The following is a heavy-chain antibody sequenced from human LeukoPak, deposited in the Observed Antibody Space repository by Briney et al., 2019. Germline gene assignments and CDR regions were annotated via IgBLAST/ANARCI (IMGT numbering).Heavy chain of an antibody. Sequence: SETLSLTCTVSGGSISSSSYYWGWIRQPPGKGLEWIGSIYYSGSTYYNPSLKSRVTISVDTSKNQFSLKLSSVTAADTAVYYCARRPYYDLRGTEWYFDLWGRGTLVTVSS. CDR2: IYYSGST. D-gene: IGHD3-22*01. J-gene: IGHJ2*01. CDR3: ARRPYYDLRGTEWYFDL. CDR1: GGSISSSSYY. V-gene: IGHV4-39*01.